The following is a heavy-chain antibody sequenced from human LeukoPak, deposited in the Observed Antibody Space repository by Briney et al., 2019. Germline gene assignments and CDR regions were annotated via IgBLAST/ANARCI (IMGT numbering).Heavy chain of an antibody. Sequence: ASVKVSCNASGYTFTSYGMSWVRQAPGQGLEWMGWISAYNSNTNHAQNLQGRITITTDTSTSTAYLELRSLSSDDTAVYYCARQATEEGRDYWGQGNLVTVSS. V-gene: IGHV1-18*01. J-gene: IGHJ4*02. CDR2: ISAYNSNT. CDR3: ARQATEEGRDY. CDR1: GYTFTSYG.